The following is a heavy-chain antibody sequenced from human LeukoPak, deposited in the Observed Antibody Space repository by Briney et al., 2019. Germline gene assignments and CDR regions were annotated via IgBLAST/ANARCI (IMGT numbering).Heavy chain of an antibody. CDR1: GYIFTSYN. J-gene: IGHJ4*02. CDR3: ARFAVHRRLAVAGQFGLDY. D-gene: IGHD6-19*01. Sequence: GASVKVSCKASGYIFTSYNMYWVRQAPGQGLEWMGIINPSGGNTNYAQKFQGRVTMTRDTSTSTVYMELSSLRSGDTAVYYCARFAVHRRLAVAGQFGLDYWGQGTLVTVSS. CDR2: INPSGGNT. V-gene: IGHV1-46*01.